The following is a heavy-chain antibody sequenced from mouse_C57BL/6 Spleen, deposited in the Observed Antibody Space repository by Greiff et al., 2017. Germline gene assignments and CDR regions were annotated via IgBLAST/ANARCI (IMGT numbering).Heavy chain of an antibody. CDR1: GYSITSGYY. CDR3: ARVGHYYGSSSYWYFDG. J-gene: IGHJ1*03. D-gene: IGHD1-1*01. CDR2: ISYDGSN. V-gene: IGHV3-6*01. Sequence: EVQLQESGPGLVKPSQSLSLTCSVTGYSITSGYYWNWIRQFPGNKLEWMGYISYDGSNNYNPSLKNRISITRDTSKNQFFLKLNSVTTEDTATYYCARVGHYYGSSSYWYFDGWGTGTTVTVSS.